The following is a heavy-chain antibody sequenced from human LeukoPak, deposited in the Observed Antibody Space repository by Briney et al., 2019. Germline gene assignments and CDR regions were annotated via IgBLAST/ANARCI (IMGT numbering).Heavy chain of an antibody. Sequence: GGSLRLSCAASGFTFSSYAMSWVRQAPGKGLEWVSAISGSGGSTYYADSVKGRFTISRDNSKNTLYLQMNSLRAEDTAVYYCARPQSSSGYYWPFDDWGQGTLVTVSS. D-gene: IGHD3-22*01. CDR3: ARPQSSSGYYWPFDD. V-gene: IGHV3-23*01. CDR2: ISGSGGST. CDR1: GFTFSSYA. J-gene: IGHJ4*02.